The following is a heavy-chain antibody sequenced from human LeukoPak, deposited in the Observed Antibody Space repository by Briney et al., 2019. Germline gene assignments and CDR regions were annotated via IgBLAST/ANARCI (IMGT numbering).Heavy chain of an antibody. J-gene: IGHJ4*02. V-gene: IGHV3-30*01. CDR3: ARVGALVFGDAHFDY. CDR1: GFMFSSYA. CDR2: ISYDGSNQ. D-gene: IGHD4-17*01. Sequence: GGSLRLSCAASGFMFSSYAMHWVRQAPGKGLEWVAVISYDGSNQYYEDSVRGRFTISRDNFKNTLYLQMDSLKIEDTGVYYFARVGALVFGDAHFDYWGQGTLVTVSS.